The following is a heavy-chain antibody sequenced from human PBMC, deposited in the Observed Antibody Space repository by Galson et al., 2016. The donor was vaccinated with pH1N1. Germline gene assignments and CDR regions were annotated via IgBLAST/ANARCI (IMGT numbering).Heavy chain of an antibody. J-gene: IGHJ3*02. V-gene: IGHV5-51*01. CDR1: GYRFSSSW. CDR3: ARQNDYGDYRGDAFDI. CDR2: IYLGGSHI. D-gene: IGHD4-17*01. Sequence: QSGAEVKKPGESLKISCQGSGYRFSSSWIGWVRQMPGKGLEWMGIIYLGGSHIRYSPSFQGQVTISADKSTNIFYLQWSSLKASETAIYYCARQNDYGDYRGDAFDIWGQGTLVTVSS.